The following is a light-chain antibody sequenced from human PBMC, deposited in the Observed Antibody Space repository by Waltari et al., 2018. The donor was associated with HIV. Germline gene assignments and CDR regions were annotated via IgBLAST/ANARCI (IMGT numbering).Light chain of an antibody. CDR2: SNA. Sequence: QSVLTQPPSASGTPGQRVTISCSGSSSNIGSDFVYWYQQLPGTAPKLLIYSNAQRPSGLPDRFSGSTSGTSASLTISGLQAEDEADYYCSSYTTRSTPDPNWVFGGGTKLTVL. J-gene: IGLJ3*02. CDR3: SSYTTRSTPDPNWV. CDR1: SSNIGSDF. V-gene: IGLV1-44*01.